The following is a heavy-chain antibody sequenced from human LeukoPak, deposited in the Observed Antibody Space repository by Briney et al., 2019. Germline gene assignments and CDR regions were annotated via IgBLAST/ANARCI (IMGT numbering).Heavy chain of an antibody. V-gene: IGHV3-23*01. CDR2: ISGSGGST. J-gene: IGHJ6*02. Sequence: GGSLRLSCAASGFTFSSYAMNWVRQAPGKGLEWVPAISGSGGSTYYADSVKGRFTISRDNSKNTLYLQMSSLRVEDTAVYYCAKDRHYDSSGSYGMDVWGQGTTVTVSS. CDR1: GFTFSSYA. D-gene: IGHD3-22*01. CDR3: AKDRHYDSSGSYGMDV.